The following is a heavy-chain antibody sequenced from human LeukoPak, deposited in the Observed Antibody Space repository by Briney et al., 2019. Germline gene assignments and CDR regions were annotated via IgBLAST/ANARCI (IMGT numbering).Heavy chain of an antibody. CDR1: GYTFTSYG. CDR2: ISAYNGNT. CDR3: ARGGVLRFLGNIPEYMDV. D-gene: IGHD3-3*01. J-gene: IGHJ6*03. V-gene: IGHV1-18*01. Sequence: ASVKVSCKASGYTFTSYGISWVRQAPGQGLEWMGWISAYNGNTNYAQKLQGRVTITTDESTSTAYMELSSLRSEDTAVYYCARGGVLRFLGNIPEYMDVWGKGTTVTVSS.